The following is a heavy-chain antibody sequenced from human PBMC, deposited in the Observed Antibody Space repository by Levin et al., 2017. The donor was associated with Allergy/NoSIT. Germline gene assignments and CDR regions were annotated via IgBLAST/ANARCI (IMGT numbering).Heavy chain of an antibody. CDR1: GFTFSSYA. J-gene: IGHJ4*02. CDR2: ISYDGSNK. V-gene: IGHV3-30*04. CDR3: ARGRGRIAVADELDY. Sequence: GESLKISCAASGFTFSSYAMHWVRQAPGKGLEWVAVISYDGSNKYYADSVKGRFTISRDNSKNTLYLQMNSLRAEDTAVYYCARGRGRIAVADELDYWGQGTLVTVSS. D-gene: IGHD6-19*01.